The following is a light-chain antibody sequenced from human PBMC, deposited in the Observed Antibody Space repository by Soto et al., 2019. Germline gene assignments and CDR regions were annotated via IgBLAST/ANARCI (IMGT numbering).Light chain of an antibody. V-gene: IGLV2-8*01. CDR3: SSYGGSNNYV. Sequence: QSALSQPPSASGSPGQSVTISCTGTSSDVGAYDYVSWYQQHPGKAPKLMIYEVAKRPSGVPDRFSGSKSGYTASLTVSGLQAEDEADYYCSSYGGSNNYVFGTGTKATV. CDR2: EVA. J-gene: IGLJ1*01. CDR1: SSDVGAYDY.